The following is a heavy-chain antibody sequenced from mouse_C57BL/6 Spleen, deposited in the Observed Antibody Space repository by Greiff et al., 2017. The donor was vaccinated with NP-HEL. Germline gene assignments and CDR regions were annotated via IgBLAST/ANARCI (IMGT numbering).Heavy chain of an antibody. J-gene: IGHJ2*01. CDR2: INPSSGYT. V-gene: IGHV1-7*01. CDR1: GYTFTSYW. Sequence: LVESGAELAKPGASVKLSCKASGYTFTSYWMHWVKQRPGQGLEWIGYINPSSGYTKYNQKFKDKATLTADKSSSTAYMQLSSLTYEDSAVYYCARFITTVVDYFDYWGQGTTLTVSS. D-gene: IGHD1-1*01. CDR3: ARFITTVVDYFDY.